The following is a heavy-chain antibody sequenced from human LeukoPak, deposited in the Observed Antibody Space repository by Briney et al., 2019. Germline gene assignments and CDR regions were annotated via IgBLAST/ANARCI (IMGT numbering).Heavy chain of an antibody. CDR1: GGTFSSYA. CDR3: ARLDYYYYYMDV. Sequence: SVKVSCKASGGTFSSYAISWVRQAPGQGLEWMGGIIPIFGTANYAQKFQGRVTITTDESTSTAYKELSSLRSEDTAVYYCARLDYYYYYMDVWGKGTTVTVSS. V-gene: IGHV1-69*05. J-gene: IGHJ6*03. D-gene: IGHD1-1*01. CDR2: IIPIFGTA.